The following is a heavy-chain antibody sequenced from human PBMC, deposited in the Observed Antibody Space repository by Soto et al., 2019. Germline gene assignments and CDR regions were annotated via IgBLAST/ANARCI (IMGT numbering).Heavy chain of an antibody. CDR3: TTDWGAYYYDSSGYYQSGY. CDR2: IKSKTDGGTT. J-gene: IGHJ4*02. D-gene: IGHD3-22*01. V-gene: IGHV3-15*07. CDR1: GFTFSNAW. Sequence: EVQLVESGGGLVKPGGSLRLSCAASGFTFSNAWMNWVRQAPGKGLEWVGRIKSKTDGGTTDYAAPVKGRITISRDDSKNTLYLQMNSLKTEGTAVYYCTTDWGAYYYDSSGYYQSGYWGQGTLVTVSS.